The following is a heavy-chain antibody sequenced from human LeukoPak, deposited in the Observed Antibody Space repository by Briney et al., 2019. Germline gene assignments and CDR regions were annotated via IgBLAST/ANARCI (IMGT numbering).Heavy chain of an antibody. CDR3: AREALVLRYFDWLSHYFDY. Sequence: PGGSLRLSCAASGFIFSNYGMHWVRQAPGKGLEWVAVISYDGSNKYNADSVKGRFTISRDNSKNTLYLQMNSLRAEDTAVYYCAREALVLRYFDWLSHYFDYWGQGTLVTVSS. V-gene: IGHV3-30*19. CDR1: GFIFSNYG. J-gene: IGHJ4*02. D-gene: IGHD3-9*01. CDR2: ISYDGSNK.